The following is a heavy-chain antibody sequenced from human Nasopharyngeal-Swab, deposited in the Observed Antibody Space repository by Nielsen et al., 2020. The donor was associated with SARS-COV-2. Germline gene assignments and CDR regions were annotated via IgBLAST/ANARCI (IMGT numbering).Heavy chain of an antibody. CDR3: ARERSLFSGSYHGFDY. CDR2: IYSGGGT. V-gene: IGHV3-53*01. J-gene: IGHJ4*02. Sequence: GGSLRLPCAASGLTVSNNYMNWVRQAPGKGLEWVSVIYSGGGTHYADSVKGRFTISRDNSKNTLYLQMNSLSGEDTAVYFCARERSLFSGSYHGFDYWGQGTLVTVSS. CDR1: GLTVSNNY. D-gene: IGHD1-26*01.